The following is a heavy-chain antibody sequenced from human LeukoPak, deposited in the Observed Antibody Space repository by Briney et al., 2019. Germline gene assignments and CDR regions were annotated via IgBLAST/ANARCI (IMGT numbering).Heavy chain of an antibody. CDR3: AKEYDSGGYGANFDY. J-gene: IGHJ4*02. CDR1: GFTFSSYW. V-gene: IGHV3-30*18. CDR2: VSSDGGTK. D-gene: IGHD3-10*01. Sequence: GGSLRLSCAASGFTFSSYWMSWVRQAPGKGLEWVAVVSSDGGTKYYADSVKGRFTISRDNSKNTMYLQMNSLRAEDTAVYYCAKEYDSGGYGANFDYWGQGTLVTVSS.